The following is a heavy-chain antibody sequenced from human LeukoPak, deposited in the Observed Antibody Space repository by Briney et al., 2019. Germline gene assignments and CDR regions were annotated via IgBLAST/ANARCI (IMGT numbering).Heavy chain of an antibody. V-gene: IGHV4-39*01. CDR1: GGSISSTSYY. Sequence: SETLSLTCTVSGGSISSTSYYWGWIRQPPGKGLEWIGSIYYSGSTYYNPSLKSRVTISVDTSKNQFSLKLSSVTAADTAGYYCARGRRRDGYNTYLIECWGQGTLVTVSS. J-gene: IGHJ4*02. D-gene: IGHD5-24*01. CDR2: IYYSGST. CDR3: ARGRRRDGYNTYLIEC.